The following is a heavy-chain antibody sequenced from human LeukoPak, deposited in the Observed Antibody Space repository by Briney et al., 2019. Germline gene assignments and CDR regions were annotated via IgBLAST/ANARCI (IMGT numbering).Heavy chain of an antibody. CDR1: SGSINSYY. Sequence: PSETLSLTCTVSSGSINSYYRSWVRQPPGKGLEYIGYIYYSGRTHYNPSLKSRVTISVDTSKNQFSLSLSSVTAADTAVYYCARTPDRGGFDFWGQGMLVTVSS. D-gene: IGHD3-10*01. J-gene: IGHJ4*02. CDR2: IYYSGRT. CDR3: ARTPDRGGFDF. V-gene: IGHV4-59*01.